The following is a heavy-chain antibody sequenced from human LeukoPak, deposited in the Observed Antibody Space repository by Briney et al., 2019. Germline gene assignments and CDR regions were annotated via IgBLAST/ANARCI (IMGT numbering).Heavy chain of an antibody. CDR2: IYYSGST. CDR3: ARSYCSGGSCSPLLDY. CDR1: GGSISSYY. D-gene: IGHD2-15*01. J-gene: IGHJ4*02. Sequence: PSETLSLTCTVSGGSISSYYWSWIRQPPGKGLEWIGYIYYSGSTNYNPSLKSRVTISVDTSKNQFSLKLSSVTAADTAVYYCARSYCSGGSCSPLLDYWGQGTLVTVSS. V-gene: IGHV4-59*01.